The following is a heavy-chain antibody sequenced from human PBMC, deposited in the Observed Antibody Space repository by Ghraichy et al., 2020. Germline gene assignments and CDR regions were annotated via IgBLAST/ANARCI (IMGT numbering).Heavy chain of an antibody. V-gene: IGHV1-69*13. CDR1: GGTFSSYA. Sequence: SVKVSCKASGGTFSSYAISWVRQAPGQGLEWMGGIIPIFGTANYAQKFQGRVTITADESTSTAYMELSSLRSVDTAVYYCSRVGYFDWLGLKNYYYYYGMDVWGQGTTVTVSS. D-gene: IGHD3-9*01. CDR2: IIPIFGTA. J-gene: IGHJ6*02. CDR3: SRVGYFDWLGLKNYYYYYGMDV.